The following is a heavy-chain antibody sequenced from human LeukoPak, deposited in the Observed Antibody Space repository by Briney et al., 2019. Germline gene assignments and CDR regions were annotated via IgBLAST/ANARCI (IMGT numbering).Heavy chain of an antibody. CDR2: INPNSGAT. Sequence: ASVTVSCKASGYTFTIYYMHWVRQAPGQGREWMGWINPNSGATSYAQRFQGRVTMTRDTSISTAYMELSGLTSDDTAVYYCARNPPYCTSTSCYNDYWGQGTLVTVSS. D-gene: IGHD2-2*02. V-gene: IGHV1-2*02. CDR1: GYTFTIYY. J-gene: IGHJ4*02. CDR3: ARNPPYCTSTSCYNDY.